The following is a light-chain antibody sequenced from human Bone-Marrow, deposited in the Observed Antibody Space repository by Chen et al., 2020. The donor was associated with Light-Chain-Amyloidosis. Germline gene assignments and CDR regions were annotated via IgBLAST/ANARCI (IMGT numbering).Light chain of an antibody. Sequence: DIVMTQSPDSLAGSLGEGATINCKSSQSVLYSSNNKNYLAWFQQKPGQPPKLLISWASTRESGVPDRFSGSASGTDFTLTISSLQAEDVAVYYCQQYLSAPYTFGQGTKLEIK. J-gene: IGKJ2*01. CDR3: QQYLSAPYT. V-gene: IGKV4-1*01. CDR2: WAS. CDR1: QSVLYSSNNKNY.